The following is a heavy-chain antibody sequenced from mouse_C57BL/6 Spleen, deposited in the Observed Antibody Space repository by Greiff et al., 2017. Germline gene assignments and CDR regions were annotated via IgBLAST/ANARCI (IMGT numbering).Heavy chain of an antibody. CDR1: GFTFTDYY. V-gene: IGHV7-3*01. J-gene: IGHJ2*01. Sequence: EVKLVESGGGLVQPGGSLSLSCAASGFTFTDYYMSWVRQPPGKALEWLGFIRNKANGYTTDYSVSVKGRFTISRDNSQSILYLQMNALRAKDSATYYCARYIRSSYGCLDYWGQGTTLTVSS. D-gene: IGHD1-1*01. CDR2: IRNKANGYTT. CDR3: ARYIRSSYGCLDY.